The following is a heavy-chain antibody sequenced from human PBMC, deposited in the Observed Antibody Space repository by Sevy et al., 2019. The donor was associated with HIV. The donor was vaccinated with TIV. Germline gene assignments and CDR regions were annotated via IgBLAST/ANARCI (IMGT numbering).Heavy chain of an antibody. CDR3: ARDPGAARANYYYYYGMDV. V-gene: IGHV6-1*01. CDR1: GDSVSSNSAA. D-gene: IGHD6-6*01. CDR2: TYYRSKWYN. J-gene: IGHJ6*02. Sequence: QSQTLSLTCAISGDSVSSNSAAWNWIRQSPSRGLEWLGRTYYRSKWYNDYAVSVKSRITINPDTSKNQFSLQLNSVTPDDTAVYYYARDPGAARANYYYYYGMDVWGQGTTVTVSS.